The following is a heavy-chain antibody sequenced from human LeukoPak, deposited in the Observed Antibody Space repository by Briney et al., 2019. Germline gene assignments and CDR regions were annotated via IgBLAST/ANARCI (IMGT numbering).Heavy chain of an antibody. J-gene: IGHJ5*02. V-gene: IGHV5-51*01. CDR2: IYPGDSDT. D-gene: IGHD2-15*01. CDR1: GYSFTSYW. CDR3: ARGYCSGGSCIAFDP. Sequence: GESLKISCKGSGYSFTSYWIGWVRQMPGKGLEWMGIIYPGDSDTRYSPSFQGQVTISADKSISTAYLQWSSLKASDTAMYYCARGYCSGGSCIAFDPWGQGTLVTVFS.